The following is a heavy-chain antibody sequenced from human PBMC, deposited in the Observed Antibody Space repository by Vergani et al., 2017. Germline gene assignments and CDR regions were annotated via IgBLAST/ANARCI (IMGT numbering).Heavy chain of an antibody. CDR3: ARTGTTRYYYYMDV. CDR2: IYTSGST. V-gene: IGHV4-61*02. Sequence: QVQLQESGPGLVKPSQTLSLTCTVSGGSISSGSYYWSWIRQPAGKGLEWIGRIYTSGSTNYNPSLKSRVTISVDTSKNQFSLKLSSVTAADTAVYYCARTGTTRYYYYMDVWGKGTTVTVSS. D-gene: IGHD1-1*01. J-gene: IGHJ6*03. CDR1: GGSISSGSYY.